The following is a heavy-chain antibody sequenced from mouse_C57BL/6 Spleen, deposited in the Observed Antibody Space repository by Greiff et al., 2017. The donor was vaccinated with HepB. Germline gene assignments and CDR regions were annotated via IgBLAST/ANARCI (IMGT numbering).Heavy chain of an antibody. D-gene: IGHD1-1*01. CDR3: ARSGYYGSCFGCYFDV. Sequence: EVQLQQSGAELVKPGASVKLSCTASGFNIKDYYMHWVKRRTEQGLEWIGRIEPEDGETKYAPKFQAKATITADTSSNTAYLQLSSLTSEDTAVYYCARSGYYGSCFGCYFDVWGTGTTVTVSS. V-gene: IGHV14-2*01. CDR2: IEPEDGET. CDR1: GFNIKDYY. J-gene: IGHJ1*03.